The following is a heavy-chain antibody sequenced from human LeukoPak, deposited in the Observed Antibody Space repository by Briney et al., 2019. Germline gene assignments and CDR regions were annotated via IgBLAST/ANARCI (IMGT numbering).Heavy chain of an antibody. CDR3: ARDRLSPGPDGNWFDP. Sequence: ASVTVSCTASGYTFNSYGISWVRQAPGQGLEWMGWISVYNGNTNYAQKLQGRVTMTTDTSTSTAYMELRSLRSDDTAVYYCARDRLSPGPDGNWFDPWGQGTLVTVSS. J-gene: IGHJ5*02. D-gene: IGHD1-14*01. CDR2: ISVYNGNT. V-gene: IGHV1-18*01. CDR1: GYTFNSYG.